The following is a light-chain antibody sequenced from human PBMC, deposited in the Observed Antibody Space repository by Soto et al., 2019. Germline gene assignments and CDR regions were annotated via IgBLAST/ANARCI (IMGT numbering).Light chain of an antibody. CDR1: QTVSNK. V-gene: IGKV3-15*01. CDR2: GAS. Sequence: EIVMTQSPATLSMSPGERVSISCRASQTVSNKLAWYQQKPGQAPRLLIYGASTRAIGVAARFSGSGSGTEFTLTITSLQSEDFAVYYCQQYHKWPPFTFGGGTKVDIK. J-gene: IGKJ4*01. CDR3: QQYHKWPPFT.